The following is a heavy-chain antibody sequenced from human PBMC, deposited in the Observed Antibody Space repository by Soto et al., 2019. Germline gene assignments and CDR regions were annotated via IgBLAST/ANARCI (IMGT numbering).Heavy chain of an antibody. Sequence: VESLSTSCKVSGYSFTSYWIGWVLQLPGKGLEWMGIIYPGDSDTRYSPSFQGQVTISADKSISTAYLQWSSLKASDTAMYYCARLVVVAATGYYFDYWGQGTLVTVSS. CDR3: ARLVVVAATGYYFDY. CDR1: GYSFTSYW. CDR2: IYPGDSDT. J-gene: IGHJ4*02. V-gene: IGHV5-51*01. D-gene: IGHD2-15*01.